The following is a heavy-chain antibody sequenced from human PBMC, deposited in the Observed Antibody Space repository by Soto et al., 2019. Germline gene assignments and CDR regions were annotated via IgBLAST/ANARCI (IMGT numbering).Heavy chain of an antibody. V-gene: IGHV3-74*01. J-gene: IGHJ4*02. CDR2: ISSDRTDT. Sequence: EVQLVESGGGLAQPGGSLRLSCAASGLALSNFWMHWVRQAPGKGLVWVSRISSDRTDTNYADSVKGRFTISRDNAKNTLYLQMTSLKAEDTAVYYCLVVITPWSFDHWGQGALVTVSS. CDR1: GLALSNFW. D-gene: IGHD3-22*01. CDR3: LVVITPWSFDH.